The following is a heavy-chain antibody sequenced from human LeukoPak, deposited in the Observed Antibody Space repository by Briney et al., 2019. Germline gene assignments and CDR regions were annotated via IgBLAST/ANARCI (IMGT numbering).Heavy chain of an antibody. V-gene: IGHV3-23*01. CDR2: ISGSGGAT. J-gene: IGHJ4*02. Sequence: GGSLRLSCAASGFTFSNYAMAWVRQAPGKGLEWVSAISGSGGATFYADSVKGRFSISRDNSKNTLYVQMNSLSPDDTAVYYCAKGPVVPVATYFFDYWGQGTLVIVSS. D-gene: IGHD2-2*01. CDR3: AKGPVVPVATYFFDY. CDR1: GFTFSNYA.